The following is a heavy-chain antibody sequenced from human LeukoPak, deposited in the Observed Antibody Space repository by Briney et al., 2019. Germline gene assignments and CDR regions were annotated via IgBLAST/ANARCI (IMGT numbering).Heavy chain of an antibody. CDR1: GFTFSSYE. Sequence: GGSLRLSCAASGFTFSSYEMNWVRQAPGKGLEWVSYISSSGSTIYYADSVKGRFTISRDNAKTSLYLRMNTMRAEDTAVYYCARVGSSETTVTKNAFDIWGQGTMVTVSS. D-gene: IGHD4-17*01. J-gene: IGHJ3*02. CDR3: ARVGSSETTVTKNAFDI. V-gene: IGHV3-48*03. CDR2: ISSSGSTI.